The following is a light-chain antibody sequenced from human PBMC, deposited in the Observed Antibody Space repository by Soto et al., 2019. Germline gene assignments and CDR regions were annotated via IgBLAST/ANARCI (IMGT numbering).Light chain of an antibody. Sequence: QLTQSSSSLAASVGDRVTITCRASQDMSSYLAWYQQRPGKAPKLLIYAASTLQSGGPSRFSGSGSETDFTLTISSLQPEDFATYYCQQLNDYPLTFGQGTRLEI. CDR1: QDMSSY. CDR2: AAS. V-gene: IGKV1-9*01. CDR3: QQLNDYPLT. J-gene: IGKJ5*01.